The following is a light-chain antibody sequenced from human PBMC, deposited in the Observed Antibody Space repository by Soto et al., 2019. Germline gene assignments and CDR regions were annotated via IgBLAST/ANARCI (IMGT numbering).Light chain of an antibody. J-gene: IGLJ1*01. Sequence: QSVLTQAPSVSGAPGQRVTISCTGSSSNIGAGFDVHWYQHLPATAPKLLIYGNINRPSGVPDRFSGSKSGTSASLAITGLQAEDEADYYCQSYDSNLSGLYVFGTGTKLTVL. CDR2: GNI. CDR1: SSNIGAGFD. V-gene: IGLV1-40*01. CDR3: QSYDSNLSGLYV.